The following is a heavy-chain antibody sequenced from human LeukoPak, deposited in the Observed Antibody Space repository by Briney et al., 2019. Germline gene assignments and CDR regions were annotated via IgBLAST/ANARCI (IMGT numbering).Heavy chain of an antibody. J-gene: IGHJ4*01. Sequence: PGGSLRLSCAVSGFKFSSYWMNWVRQVPGKGLMWVAHINTNGDSANYADSVKGRFTISRDNAKSTLSLQMNSLRAEDTAIYHCVRDNAYTFDYWGQGTLVTVSS. CDR2: INTNGDSA. CDR3: VRDNAYTFDY. CDR1: GFKFSSYW. D-gene: IGHD5-24*01. V-gene: IGHV3-74*01.